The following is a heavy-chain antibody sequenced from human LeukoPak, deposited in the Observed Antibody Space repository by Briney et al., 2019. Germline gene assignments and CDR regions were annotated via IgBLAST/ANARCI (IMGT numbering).Heavy chain of an antibody. CDR1: GYTFTSYG. CDR3: ARVSVATGRYYHYGMDV. CDR2: ISAYNGNT. D-gene: IGHD5-12*01. J-gene: IGHJ6*02. Sequence: ASVKVSCKASGYTFTSYGISWVRQAPGQGLEWMGWISAYNGNTNYAQKLQGRVTMTTDTSTSTAYMELRSLRSDDTAVYYCARVSVATGRYYHYGMDVWGQGTTVTVSS. V-gene: IGHV1-18*01.